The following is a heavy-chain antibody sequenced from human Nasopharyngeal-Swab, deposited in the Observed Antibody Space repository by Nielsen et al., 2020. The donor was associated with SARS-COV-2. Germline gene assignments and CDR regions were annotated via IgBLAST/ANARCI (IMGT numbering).Heavy chain of an antibody. Sequence: SETLSLTCSVYCGSFSGYYLSCIRQPPWKGLEWIGEINHSGSTNYNPSLKSRVTISVDTSKNQFSLKLSSVTAADTAVYYCARGRYRGAVAGKGRGMDVWGKGTTVTVSS. D-gene: IGHD6-19*01. CDR3: ARGRYRGAVAGKGRGMDV. CDR2: INHSGST. V-gene: IGHV4-34*01. CDR1: CGSFSGYY. J-gene: IGHJ6*04.